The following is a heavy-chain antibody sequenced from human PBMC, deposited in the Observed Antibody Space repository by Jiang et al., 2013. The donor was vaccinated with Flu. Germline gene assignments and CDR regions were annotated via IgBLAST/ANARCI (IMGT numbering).Heavy chain of an antibody. Sequence: SGAEVKKPGASVKVSCKASGYTFTGYYMHWVRQAPGQGLEWMGWINPNSGGTNYAQKFQGWVTMTRDTSISTAYMELSRLRSDDTAVYYCARDPTAVGATPYYYYGMDVWGQGTTVTVSS. CDR1: GYTFTGYY. V-gene: IGHV1-2*04. D-gene: IGHD1-26*01. CDR3: ARDPTAVGATPYYYYGMDV. CDR2: INPNSGGT. J-gene: IGHJ6*02.